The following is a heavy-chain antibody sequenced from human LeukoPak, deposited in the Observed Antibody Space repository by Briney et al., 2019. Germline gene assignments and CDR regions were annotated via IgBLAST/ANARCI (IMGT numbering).Heavy chain of an antibody. CDR1: GFTFSSYS. Sequence: KPGGSLRLSCAASGFTFSSYSMNWVRQAPGKGLEWVSYISSSSSTIYYADSVKGRFTISRDNAKNSLYLQMNSLRDEDTAVYYCARDARGYDFWSGYYNHYYYGMDVWGQGTTVTVSS. CDR2: ISSSSSTI. V-gene: IGHV3-48*02. J-gene: IGHJ6*02. D-gene: IGHD3-3*01. CDR3: ARDARGYDFWSGYYNHYYYGMDV.